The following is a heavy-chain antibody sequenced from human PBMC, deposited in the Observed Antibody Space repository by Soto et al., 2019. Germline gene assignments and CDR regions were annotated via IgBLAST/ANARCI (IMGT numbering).Heavy chain of an antibody. Sequence: EVQLVESGGGLVKPGGSLRLSCAASGFTFSNAWMNWVRQAPGKGLEWVGRIKSKTDGGTTDYAAPVKGRFTISRDDSKNTLYLKMNRLNTEDTAVYYCTTSSTTENYYYHGMDVWGQGTTVTVSS. V-gene: IGHV3-15*07. CDR1: GFTFSNAW. CDR3: TTSSTTENYYYHGMDV. D-gene: IGHD4-17*01. CDR2: IKSKTDGGTT. J-gene: IGHJ6*02.